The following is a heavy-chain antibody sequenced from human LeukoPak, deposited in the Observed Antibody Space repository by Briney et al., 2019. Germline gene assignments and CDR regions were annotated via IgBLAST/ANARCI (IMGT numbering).Heavy chain of an antibody. CDR3: ARNFAS. V-gene: IGHV3-21*01. CDR1: GFTFTSSD. J-gene: IGHJ4*02. CDR2: ITRSGSNL. Sequence: GGSLRLSCVASGFTFTSSDFNWIRQAPGKGLEWLSTITRSGSNLYYADSVKGRFTTSRDDAKDSVYLQMESLRVEDTAIYYCARNFASGGQGTLVTVSS.